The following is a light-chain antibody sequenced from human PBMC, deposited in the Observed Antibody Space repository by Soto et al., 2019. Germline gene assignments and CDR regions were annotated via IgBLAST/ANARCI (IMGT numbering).Light chain of an antibody. CDR2: SNN. CDR1: NSNIGSNT. J-gene: IGLJ1*01. V-gene: IGLV1-44*01. Sequence: QSVLTQTPSASATPGQRVTISCSGTNSNIGSNTIAWYQRLPGTAPKRLIHSNNQRPSGVPDRFSASKSGTSASLAISGLQSEDEADYYCATWDDSLSGYVFGNATKPTV. CDR3: ATWDDSLSGYV.